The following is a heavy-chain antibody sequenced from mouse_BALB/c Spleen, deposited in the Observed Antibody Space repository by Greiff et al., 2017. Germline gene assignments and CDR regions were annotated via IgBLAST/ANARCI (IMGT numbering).Heavy chain of an antibody. CDR3: ARRGPYDYGAMDY. CDR1: GYTFTSYW. Sequence: VQLQQSGAELARPGASVKLSCKASGYTFTSYWMQWVKQRPGQGLEWIGAIYPGDGDTRYTQKFKGKATLTADKSSSTAYMQLSSLASEDSAVYYCARRGPYDYGAMDYWGQGTSVTVSS. CDR2: IYPGDGDT. J-gene: IGHJ4*01. D-gene: IGHD3-3*01. V-gene: IGHV1-87*01.